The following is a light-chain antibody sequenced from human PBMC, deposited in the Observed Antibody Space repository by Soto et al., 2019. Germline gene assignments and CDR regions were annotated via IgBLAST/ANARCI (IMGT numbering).Light chain of an antibody. CDR2: EVF. V-gene: IGLV2-14*01. CDR1: SSDIGYYNY. J-gene: IGLJ2*01. Sequence: QSALTQPASVSGSPGQSITISCTGTSSDIGYYNYVSWYQHLPGKAPKLMIYEVFNRPSGVSDRFSGSKSGNTASLTISGLQAEDEADYYCSSYTGGTTLVVFGGGTKVTVL. CDR3: SSYTGGTTLVV.